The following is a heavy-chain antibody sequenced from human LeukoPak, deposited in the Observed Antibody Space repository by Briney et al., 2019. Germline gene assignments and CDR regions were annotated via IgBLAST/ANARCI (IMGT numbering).Heavy chain of an antibody. Sequence: SDTLSLTCTVSGGSTSSSSYYWGWIRQPPGKGLDWIGSIYYSGSTYYNPSLKSRVTISVDTSKNQFSLKLSSVTAADTAVYYCAMIVVVPAAIPRRFDPWGQGTLVTVSS. J-gene: IGHJ5*02. CDR3: AMIVVVPAAIPRRFDP. D-gene: IGHD2-2*01. CDR2: IYYSGST. CDR1: GGSTSSSSYY. V-gene: IGHV4-39*01.